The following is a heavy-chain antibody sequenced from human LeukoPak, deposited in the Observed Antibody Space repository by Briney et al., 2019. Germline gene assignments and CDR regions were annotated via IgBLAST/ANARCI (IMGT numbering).Heavy chain of an antibody. CDR3: AKSSGLLLDYYYYHMDV. V-gene: IGHV3-23*01. D-gene: IGHD3-22*01. CDR2: ISRSGGTT. CDR1: GFTFSSYA. J-gene: IGHJ6*03. Sequence: GGSLRLSCAASGFTFSSYAMSWVRQAPGKGLEWVSAISRSGGTTYYADSVKGRFTISRDNSKNTLYLQLNRLRADDTALYYCAKSSGLLLDYYYYHMDVWGKGTTVTVSS.